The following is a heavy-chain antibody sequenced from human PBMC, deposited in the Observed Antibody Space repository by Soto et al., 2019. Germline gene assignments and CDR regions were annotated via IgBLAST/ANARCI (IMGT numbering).Heavy chain of an antibody. D-gene: IGHD6-19*01. V-gene: IGHV3-33*01. J-gene: IGHJ4*02. CDR1: GFTFSSYG. CDR3: ARAEGYSSGWYHY. CDR2: IWYDGSNK. Sequence: GGSLRLSCAASGFTFSSYGMHWVRQAPGKGLEWVAVIWYDGSNKYYADSVKGRFTISRDNSKNTLYLQMNSLRAEDTAVYYCARAEGYSSGWYHYWGQGTLVTVSS.